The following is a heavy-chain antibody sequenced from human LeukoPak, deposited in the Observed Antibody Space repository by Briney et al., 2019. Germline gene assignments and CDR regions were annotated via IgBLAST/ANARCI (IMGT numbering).Heavy chain of an antibody. CDR1: GFTFSSYW. V-gene: IGHV3-74*01. J-gene: IGHJ4*02. CDR3: ARDGTGYDSSGDYFGY. CDR2: INTDGSST. Sequence: GGSLRLSCAASGFTFSSYWMPWVRQAPGKGLVWVSRINTDGSSTNYADSVKGRFTISRDNAKNTLYLQMNSLRGEDTAVYYCARDGTGYDSSGDYFGYWGQGALVTVSS. D-gene: IGHD3-22*01.